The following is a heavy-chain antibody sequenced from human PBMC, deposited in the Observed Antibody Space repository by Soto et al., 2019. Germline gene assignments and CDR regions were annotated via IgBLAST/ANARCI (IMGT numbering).Heavy chain of an antibody. D-gene: IGHD1-7*01. J-gene: IGHJ4*02. CDR1: GYTFTSYG. Sequence: GASVKVSCKASGYTFTSYGISWVRQAPGQGLEWMGWISAYNGNTNYAQKLQGRVTMTTDTSTSTAYMELSSLRSEDTAVYYCARVPNGWLELPTTFDYWGQGTLVTVSS. V-gene: IGHV1-18*01. CDR3: ARVPNGWLELPTTFDY. CDR2: ISAYNGNT.